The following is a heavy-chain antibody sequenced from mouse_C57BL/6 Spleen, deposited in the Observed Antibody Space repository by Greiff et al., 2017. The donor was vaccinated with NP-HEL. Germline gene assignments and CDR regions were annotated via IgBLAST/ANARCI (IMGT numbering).Heavy chain of an antibody. CDR2: ISYDGSN. CDR1: GYSITSGYY. D-gene: IGHD2-4*01. V-gene: IGHV3-6*01. Sequence: DVKLQESGPGLVKPSQSLSLTCSVTGYSITSGYYWNWIRQFPGNKLEWMGYISYDGSNNYNPSLKNRISITRDTSTNQSFLKLKSVTTEDTATYYGARRRSYYDYDEGFAGWGQGTLVTVSA. J-gene: IGHJ3*01. CDR3: ARRRSYYDYDEGFAG.